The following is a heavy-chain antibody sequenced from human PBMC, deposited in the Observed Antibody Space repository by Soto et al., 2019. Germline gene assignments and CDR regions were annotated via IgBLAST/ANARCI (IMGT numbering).Heavy chain of an antibody. CDR1: GGSFSGYY. V-gene: IGHV4-34*01. J-gene: IGHJ6*02. CDR3: ARAPYYDFWSGSQPYYYYGMDV. CDR2: INHSGST. Sequence: SETLSLTCAVYGGSFSGYYWSWIRQPPGKGLEWIGEINHSGSTNYNPSLKSRVTISVDTSKNQFSLKLSSVTAADTAVYYCARAPYYDFWSGSQPYYYYGMDVWGRGTTVTVSS. D-gene: IGHD3-3*01.